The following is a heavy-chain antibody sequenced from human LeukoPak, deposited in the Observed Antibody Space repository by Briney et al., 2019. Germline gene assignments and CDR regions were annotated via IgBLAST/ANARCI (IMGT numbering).Heavy chain of an antibody. CDR2: VPNDGTST. Sequence: GGSLRLSCAASGFSLSNYWMHWFRQVPGKGLMWVSRVPNDGTSTGYADSVKGRFTISRDDATNTMFLQMNSLRVEDTAVYYCATSGIGHYYFDFWGQGALVTVSS. CDR1: GFSLSNYW. D-gene: IGHD3-3*01. CDR3: ATSGIGHYYFDF. V-gene: IGHV3-74*01. J-gene: IGHJ4*02.